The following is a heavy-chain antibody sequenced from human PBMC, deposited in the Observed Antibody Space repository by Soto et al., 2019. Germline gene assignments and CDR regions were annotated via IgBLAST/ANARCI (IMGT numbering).Heavy chain of an antibody. CDR3: ARADRTLYDSSGYYHY. CDR1: GGSISSGGYY. J-gene: IGHJ4*02. CDR2: IYYSGST. D-gene: IGHD3-22*01. Sequence: PSETLSLTCTFSGGSISSGGYYWSWIRQHPGKGLEWIGYIYYSGSTYYNPSLKSRVTISVDTSKNQFSLKLSSVTAADTAVYYCARADRTLYDSSGYYHYWGQGTLVTVSS. V-gene: IGHV4-31*03.